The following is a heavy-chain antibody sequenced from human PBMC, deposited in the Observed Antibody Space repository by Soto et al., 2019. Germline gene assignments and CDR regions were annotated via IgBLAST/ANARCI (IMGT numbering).Heavy chain of an antibody. Sequence: SETLSLTCTVSSGSINNYYWSWIRQPPGKGLEWIGYISYSGSTNHNPSLRSRVSLSVDTSKNQFSLKLNSVTTADTAVYYCARASLSPSTIWLNPWGQGILVTVSS. CDR2: ISYSGST. V-gene: IGHV4-59*01. CDR3: ARASLSPSTIWLNP. J-gene: IGHJ5*02. CDR1: SGSINNYY. D-gene: IGHD1-1*01.